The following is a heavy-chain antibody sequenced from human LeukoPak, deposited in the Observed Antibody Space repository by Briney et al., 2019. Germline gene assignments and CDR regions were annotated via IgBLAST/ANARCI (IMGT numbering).Heavy chain of an antibody. V-gene: IGHV1-46*01. J-gene: IGHJ5*02. D-gene: IGHD2-2*02. CDR3: ARELGYCSSTSCYRKNWFDP. CDR2: INPSGGST. CDR1: GYTFTSYY. Sequence: ASVKVSCKASGYTFTSYYMHWVRQAPGQGLEWMGIINPSGGSTSYAQKFQGRVTMTRDTSTSTVYMELSSLRSEDTAVYYCARELGYCSSTSCYRKNWFDPWGQGTLVTVSS.